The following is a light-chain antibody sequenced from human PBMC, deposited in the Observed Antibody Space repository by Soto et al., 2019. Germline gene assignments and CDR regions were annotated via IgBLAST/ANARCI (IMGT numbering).Light chain of an antibody. J-gene: IGLJ3*02. Sequence: QSVLTQPPSASGTPGQKVTISCSGSSSNIGANTVNWYQHLPGTAPKLLIYSHNQRPSGVPDRFSGSKSGTSASLAISGLQSEDEAGYYCAAWDGNLNGWVFGGGTKLTVL. CDR1: SSNIGANT. CDR3: AAWDGNLNGWV. CDR2: SHN. V-gene: IGLV1-44*01.